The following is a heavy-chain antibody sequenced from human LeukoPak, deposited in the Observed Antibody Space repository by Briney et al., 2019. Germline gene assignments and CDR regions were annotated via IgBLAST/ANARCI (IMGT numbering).Heavy chain of an antibody. CDR2: IYSGGST. Sequence: PGGSLRLSCAASGFTFSSYAMSRVRQAPGKGLEWVSVIYSGGSTYYADSVKGRFTISRDNSKNTLYLQMNSLRAEDTAVYYCVSGSGSYQLAFDYWGQGTLVTVSS. J-gene: IGHJ4*02. CDR3: VSGSGSYQLAFDY. D-gene: IGHD3-10*01. CDR1: GFTFSSYA. V-gene: IGHV3-53*01.